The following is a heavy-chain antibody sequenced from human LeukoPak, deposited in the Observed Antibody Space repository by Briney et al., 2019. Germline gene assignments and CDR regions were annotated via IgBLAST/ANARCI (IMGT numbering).Heavy chain of an antibody. CDR3: AKDVRGGCSGDNCYY. V-gene: IGHV3-23*01. Sequence: PGGSLRLSCTASGFTFSSYDMHWVRQAPGKGLEWVSDISDSGGSTSYADSVKGRFTISRDNSKNTVYLQMNSLRAEDTAVYYCAKDVRGGCSGDNCYYWGQGALVTVSS. CDR2: ISDSGGST. D-gene: IGHD2-15*01. J-gene: IGHJ4*02. CDR1: GFTFSSYD.